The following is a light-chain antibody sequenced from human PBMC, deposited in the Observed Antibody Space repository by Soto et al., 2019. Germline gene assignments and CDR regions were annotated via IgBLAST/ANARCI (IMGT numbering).Light chain of an antibody. CDR3: QHYGTSPLT. V-gene: IGKV3-20*01. CDR2: GAS. J-gene: IGKJ4*01. Sequence: EIVLTQSPGTLSLSPGERATLSCRASQSISGSSLAWYQQKPGQAPRLLIYGASSRATGIPDRFSGSGSGTDFTLTISRLEPEDFAVYYCQHYGTSPLTFGGGTKVEIK. CDR1: QSISGSS.